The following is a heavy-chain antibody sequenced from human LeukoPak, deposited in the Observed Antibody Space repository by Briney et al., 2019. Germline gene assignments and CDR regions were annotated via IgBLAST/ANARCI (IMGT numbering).Heavy chain of an antibody. J-gene: IGHJ4*02. CDR3: AKGVRFLEWLLFDY. CDR1: GFTFGSYA. V-gene: IGHV3-23*01. D-gene: IGHD3-3*01. CDR2: ISGSGGST. Sequence: GGSLRLSXAASGFTFGSYAMSWVRQAPGKGLEWLSAISGSGGSTYYADSVKGRFTISRDNSKNTLYLQMNSLRAEDTAVYYCAKGVRFLEWLLFDYWGQGTLVTVSS.